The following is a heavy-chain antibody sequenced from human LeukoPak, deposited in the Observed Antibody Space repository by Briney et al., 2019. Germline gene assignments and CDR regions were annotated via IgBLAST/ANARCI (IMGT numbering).Heavy chain of an antibody. V-gene: IGHV1-2*02. CDR1: GYTFTGYY. CDR2: INPNSGGT. J-gene: IGHJ4*02. CDR3: PRDGRYDFWSGYLNY. Sequence: EASVKVSCKASGYTFTGYYMHWVRPAPGQGLEWMGWINPNSGGTHYAQKFHGRVTMTRDTSINTAYLELNRLRSDDTAGYYWPRDGRYDFWSGYLNYCGQGTLVTVSS. D-gene: IGHD3-3*01.